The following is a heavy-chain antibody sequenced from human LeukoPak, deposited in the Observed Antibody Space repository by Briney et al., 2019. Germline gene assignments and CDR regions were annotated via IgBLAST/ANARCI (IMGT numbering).Heavy chain of an antibody. J-gene: IGHJ4*02. CDR3: ARGEGYYASGSYYIDY. CDR1: GFTFSSYT. V-gene: IGHV3-21*01. CDR2: ITTSSTCI. Sequence: GGSLRLSCAASGFTFSSYTMNWVRQAPGKGLEWVSSITTSSTCIYYADSVRGRFTISRDNAKNSLYLRMSSLRVEDTAVYYCARGEGYYASGSYYIDYWGQGTLVTVSS. D-gene: IGHD3-10*01.